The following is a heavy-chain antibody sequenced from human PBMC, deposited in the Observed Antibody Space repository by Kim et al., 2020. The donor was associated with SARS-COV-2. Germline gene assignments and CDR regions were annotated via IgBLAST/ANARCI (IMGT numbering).Heavy chain of an antibody. Sequence: ESVKGRFTSTRDNSKNTLYLQMNSLRAEDTAVYYCARDGYSYGSYTWFDPWGQGTLVTVSS. CDR3: ARDGYSYGSYTWFDP. J-gene: IGHJ5*02. V-gene: IGHV3-30*07. D-gene: IGHD5-18*01.